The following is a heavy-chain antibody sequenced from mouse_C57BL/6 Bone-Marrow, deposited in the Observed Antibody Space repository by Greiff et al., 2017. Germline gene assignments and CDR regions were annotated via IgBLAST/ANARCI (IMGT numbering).Heavy chain of an antibody. J-gene: IGHJ2*01. CDR3: ARNLPTGFDY. V-gene: IGHV1-26*01. CDR2: INPNNGGT. CDR1: GYTFTDYY. Sequence: EVQLQQSGPELVKPGASVKISCKASGYTFTDYYMNWVKQSHGKSLEWIGDINPNNGGTSYNQKFKGKATLTVDKSSSTAYMELRSLTSEDSAVYYCARNLPTGFDYWGQGTTLTVSS.